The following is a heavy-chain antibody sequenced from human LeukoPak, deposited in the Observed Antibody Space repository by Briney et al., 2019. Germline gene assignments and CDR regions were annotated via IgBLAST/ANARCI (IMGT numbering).Heavy chain of an antibody. CDR3: AKGIRYYDSSGYYGWYFDL. D-gene: IGHD3-22*01. J-gene: IGHJ2*01. CDR2: ISYDGSNK. CDR1: GFTFSSYG. V-gene: IGHV3-30*18. Sequence: GGSLRLSCAASGFTFSSYGMHWVRQAPGKGLEWVAVISYDGSNKNYADSVKGRFTISRDNSKNTLYLQMNSLRAEDTAVYYCAKGIRYYDSSGYYGWYFDLWGRGTLVTVSS.